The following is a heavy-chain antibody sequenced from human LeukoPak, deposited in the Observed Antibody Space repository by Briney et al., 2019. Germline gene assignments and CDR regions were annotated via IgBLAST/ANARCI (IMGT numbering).Heavy chain of an antibody. D-gene: IGHD1-1*01. J-gene: IGHJ6*03. V-gene: IGHV3-7*01. Sequence: GGSLRLSCAASGFIFSNYWMSWVRQAPGKGLEWVANIKQDGSEKYYVDSVKGRFTISRDNAKNSLYLQMNSLRAEDTAVYYCARDRGGTPLYYYYYYMDVWGKGTTVTVSS. CDR1: GFIFSNYW. CDR2: IKQDGSEK. CDR3: ARDRGGTPLYYYYYYMDV.